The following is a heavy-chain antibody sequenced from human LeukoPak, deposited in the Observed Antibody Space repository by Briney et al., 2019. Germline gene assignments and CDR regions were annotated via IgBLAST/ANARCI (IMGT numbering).Heavy chain of an antibody. CDR1: EFPFSTSW. V-gene: IGHV3-7*01. CDR2: INPDGSGK. J-gene: IGHJ3*02. D-gene: IGHD1-26*01. Sequence: GGSLRLSCGAYEFPFSTSWMTWVRQTPGRGLEWVAIINPDGSGKDYVDSVKGRFTVSRDNANNSVYLQMNSLRADDTAVYYCARDPLWGALDIWGQGTMVTVSS. CDR3: ARDPLWGALDI.